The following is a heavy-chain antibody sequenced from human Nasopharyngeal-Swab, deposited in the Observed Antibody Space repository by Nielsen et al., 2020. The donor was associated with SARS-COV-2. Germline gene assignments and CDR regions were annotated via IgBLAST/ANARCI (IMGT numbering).Heavy chain of an antibody. J-gene: IGHJ4*02. V-gene: IGHV4-34*01. Sequence: ESLKISCAASGFTFSSYGMHWIRQPPGKGLEWIGEINHSGSTNYNPSLKSRVTISVDTSKNQFSLKLSSVTAADTAVYYCARQARTYYYDNSGYYFDYWGQGTLVTVSS. CDR2: INHSGST. D-gene: IGHD3-22*01. CDR3: ARQARTYYYDNSGYYFDY. CDR1: GFTFSSYG.